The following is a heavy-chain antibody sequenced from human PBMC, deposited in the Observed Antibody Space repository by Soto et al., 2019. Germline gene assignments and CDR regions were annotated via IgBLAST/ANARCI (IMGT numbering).Heavy chain of an antibody. CDR1: GGSISSSSYY. J-gene: IGHJ4*02. CDR2: IYYSGST. CDR3: ARQGGIAAAGTPVYYFDY. Sequence: SETLSLTCTVSGGSISSSSYYWGWIRQPPGKGLEWIGSIYYSGSTYYNPSLKRRVTISVDTSKNQCSLKLSSVTAADTAVYYCARQGGIAAAGTPVYYFDYWGQGTLVTVSS. V-gene: IGHV4-39*01. D-gene: IGHD6-13*01.